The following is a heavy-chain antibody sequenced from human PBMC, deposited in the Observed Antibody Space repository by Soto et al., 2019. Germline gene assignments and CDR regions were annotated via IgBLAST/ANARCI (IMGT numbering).Heavy chain of an antibody. CDR2: ISSISST. CDR3: ARLTGGGVAPDY. Sequence: GGSLRLSCAGSGFNFTYYKMNWVRQAPGKGLEWVSSISSISSTFYAGSVKGRFTISRDNAKNSLYLQMTSLRAEDTAAYYCARLTGGGVAPDYWGQGTLVTVSS. D-gene: IGHD3-16*01. J-gene: IGHJ4*02. V-gene: IGHV3-21*01. CDR1: GFNFTYYK.